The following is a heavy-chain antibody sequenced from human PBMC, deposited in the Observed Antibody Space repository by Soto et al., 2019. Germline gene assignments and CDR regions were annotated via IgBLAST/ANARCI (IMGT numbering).Heavy chain of an antibody. CDR3: ARVRSGKSPTVTFFDH. D-gene: IGHD4-17*01. Sequence: TLSLTCAVSGGSISSGGYSWSWIRQPPGKGLEWIGYIYHSGSTYYNPSLKSRVTISVDRSKNQFSLKLSSVTAADTAVYYCARVRSGKSPTVTFFDHWGQGTLVTVSS. V-gene: IGHV4-30-2*01. CDR2: IYHSGST. CDR1: GGSISSGGYS. J-gene: IGHJ4*02.